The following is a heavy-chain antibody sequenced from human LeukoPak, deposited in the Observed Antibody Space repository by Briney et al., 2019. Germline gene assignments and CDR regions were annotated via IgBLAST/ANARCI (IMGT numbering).Heavy chain of an antibody. CDR3: AKDRGIPYNHFDS. J-gene: IGHJ4*02. D-gene: IGHD1-1*01. Sequence: GGSLRLSCAASGFSFRSFWMSWVRQAPGKGLEWVANINQDGSEKYYVDSVKGRFTISRDNAKNSLCLQTNSLRAEDTALYYCAKDRGIPYNHFDSWGQGTLVTVSS. CDR2: INQDGSEK. CDR1: GFSFRSFW. V-gene: IGHV3-7*01.